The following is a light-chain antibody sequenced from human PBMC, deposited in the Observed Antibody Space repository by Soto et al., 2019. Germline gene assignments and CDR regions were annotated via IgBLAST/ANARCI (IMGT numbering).Light chain of an antibody. J-gene: IGKJ1*01. CDR1: HSISKW. CDR2: DAS. V-gene: IGKV1-5*01. Sequence: DIQMTQSPSTLSASVGYRVTITCRASHSISKWLAWYQQKPGKAPKVLIWDASSLQRGVPSRFSGSGSGTEFTLTISSLQPDDFATYYCQQYNGHSTWTFGQGTKV. CDR3: QQYNGHSTWT.